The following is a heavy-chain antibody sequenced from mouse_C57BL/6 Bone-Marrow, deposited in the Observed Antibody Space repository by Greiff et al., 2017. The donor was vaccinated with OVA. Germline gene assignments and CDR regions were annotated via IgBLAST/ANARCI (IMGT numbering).Heavy chain of an antibody. D-gene: IGHD1-1*01. CDR2: IWTGGGT. J-gene: IGHJ3*01. CDR3: ARSPSYYGSSPWFAY. CDR1: GFSLTSYA. Sequence: VKLMESGPGLVAPSQSLSITCTVSGFSLTSYAISWVRQPPGKGLEWLGVIWTGGGTNYNSALKSRLSISKDNSKSQVFLKMNSLQTDDTARYYCARSPSYYGSSPWFAYWGQGTLVTVSA. V-gene: IGHV2-9-1*01.